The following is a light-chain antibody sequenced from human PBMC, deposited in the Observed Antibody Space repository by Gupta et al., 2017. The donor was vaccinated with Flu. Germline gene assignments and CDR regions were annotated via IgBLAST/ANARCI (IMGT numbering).Light chain of an antibody. J-gene: IGKJ1*01. CDR3: QQSDSFPRT. CDR1: QTISNN. Sequence: DIQMTQSPSSLSASVGDRVTITCRASQTISNNLNWYQQKPGTVPKVLIYTASTLQSGIPSRFSGGGSGTDFTLTISSLQPEDFATYYCQQSDSFPRTFGQGTTVQMK. V-gene: IGKV1-39*01. CDR2: TAS.